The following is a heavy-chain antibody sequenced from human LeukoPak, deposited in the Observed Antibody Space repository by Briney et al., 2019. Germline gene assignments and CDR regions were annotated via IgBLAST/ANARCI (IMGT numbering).Heavy chain of an antibody. CDR2: IYYSGST. CDR3: AGGGDSGSYYYPMFDY. J-gene: IGHJ4*02. CDR1: GGSISSYH. V-gene: IGHV4-59*01. D-gene: IGHD3-22*01. Sequence: SQTLSLTCTVSGGSISSYHWSWIRQPPGKGLEWIGYIYYSGSTNYNPSLKSRVTISVDTSKNQFSLKLNSVTAADTAVYYCAGGGDSGSYYYPMFDYWARGPLVPVSS.